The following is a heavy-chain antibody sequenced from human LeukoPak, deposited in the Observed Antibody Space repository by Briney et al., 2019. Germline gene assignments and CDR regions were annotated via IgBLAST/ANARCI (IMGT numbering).Heavy chain of an antibody. CDR3: ARENVDTFDS. CDR2: ISSSGSTI. Sequence: SGGSLRLSCAVSGFTFSCYEMNWLRQAPGKGLEWVSYISSSGSTIYYADSVMGRFTISRDNAKNSLYLQMDSLRAEDTAVYYCARENVDTFDSWGRGTLVTVSS. V-gene: IGHV3-48*03. J-gene: IGHJ4*02. CDR1: GFTFSCYE. D-gene: IGHD5-18*01.